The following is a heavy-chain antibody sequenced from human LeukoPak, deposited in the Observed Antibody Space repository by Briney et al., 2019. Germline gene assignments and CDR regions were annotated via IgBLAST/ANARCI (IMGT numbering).Heavy chain of an antibody. CDR3: ARGPSSQFRTDY. V-gene: IGHV3-48*01. J-gene: IGHJ4*02. CDR2: IGRSSSPI. D-gene: IGHD2-2*01. CDR1: GFTFSTYS. Sequence: GGSLRLSCAASGFTFSTYSMNWVRQAPGKGLEWVSYIGRSSSPIYYADSVKGRFTISRDNAKNSLYLQMNGLRAEDTAVYYCARGPSSQFRTDYWGQGTLVTVSS.